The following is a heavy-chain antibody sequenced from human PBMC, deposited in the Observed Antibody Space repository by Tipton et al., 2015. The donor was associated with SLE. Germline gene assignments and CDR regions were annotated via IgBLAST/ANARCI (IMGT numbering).Heavy chain of an antibody. CDR1: GFTFSSYA. CDR3: AREGDFWSGFDY. D-gene: IGHD3-3*01. Sequence: SLRLSCAASGFTFSSYAIHWVRQAPGKGLEWVAVISYDGSNKYYADSVKGRFTISRDNSKNTLYLQMNSLRAEDTAVYYCAREGDFWSGFDYWGQGTLVTVSS. V-gene: IGHV3-30-3*01. CDR2: ISYDGSNK. J-gene: IGHJ4*02.